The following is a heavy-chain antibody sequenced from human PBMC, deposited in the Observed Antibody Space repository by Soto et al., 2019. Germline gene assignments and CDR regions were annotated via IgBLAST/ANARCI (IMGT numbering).Heavy chain of an antibody. V-gene: IGHV4-31*03. CDR3: ARGVTMVRGVIHTPYFDY. CDR1: GGSISSGGYY. CDR2: IYYSGST. D-gene: IGHD3-10*01. Sequence: SETLSLTCTVSGGSISSGGYYWSWIRQHPGKGLEWIGYIYYSGSTYYNPSLKSRVTISVDTSKNQFSLKLSSVTAADAAVYYCARGVTMVRGVIHTPYFDYWGQGTLVTVSS. J-gene: IGHJ4*02.